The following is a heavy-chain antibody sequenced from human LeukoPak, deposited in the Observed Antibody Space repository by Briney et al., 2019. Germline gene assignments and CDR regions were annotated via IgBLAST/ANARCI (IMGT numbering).Heavy chain of an antibody. Sequence: PSETLSLTCAVYGGSSSGYYWSWIRQPPGKGLEWIGEINHSGSTNYNPSLKSRVTISVDTSKNQFSLKLSSVTAADTAVYYCARGLRGRNWFDPWGQGTLVTVSS. CDR1: GGSSSGYY. D-gene: IGHD3-16*01. CDR2: INHSGST. J-gene: IGHJ5*02. V-gene: IGHV4-34*01. CDR3: ARGLRGRNWFDP.